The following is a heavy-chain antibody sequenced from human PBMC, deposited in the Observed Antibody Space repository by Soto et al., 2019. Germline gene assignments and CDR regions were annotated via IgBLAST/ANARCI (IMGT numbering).Heavy chain of an antibody. CDR1: GFTFSSYA. Sequence: EVQLLESGGGLVQPGGSLRLSCAASGFTFSSYAMNWVRQAPGKGLEWVSVISGSGGSTYYADSVKGRFTISRDNSKNTLYLQMNSRRAEDPGVYYCARRSSGWYFDSWGQGTLVTVSS. V-gene: IGHV3-23*01. CDR2: ISGSGGST. J-gene: IGHJ4*02. D-gene: IGHD6-19*01. CDR3: ARRSSGWYFDS.